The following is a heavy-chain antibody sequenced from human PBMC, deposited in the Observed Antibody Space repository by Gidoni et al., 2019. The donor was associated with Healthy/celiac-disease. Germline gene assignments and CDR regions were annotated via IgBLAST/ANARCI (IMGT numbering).Heavy chain of an antibody. J-gene: IGHJ4*02. CDR1: GYSFTSYW. CDR2: IYPGDSDT. V-gene: IGHV5-51*01. CDR3: ARQRESYDFWSGPSDY. D-gene: IGHD3-3*01. Sequence: EVQLVQSGAEVKKPGESLKISCKGSGYSFTSYWIGWVRQMPGKGLEWMGIIYPGDSDTRYSPSFQGQVTISADKSISTAYLQWSSLKASDTAMYYCARQRESYDFWSGPSDYWGQGTLVTVSS.